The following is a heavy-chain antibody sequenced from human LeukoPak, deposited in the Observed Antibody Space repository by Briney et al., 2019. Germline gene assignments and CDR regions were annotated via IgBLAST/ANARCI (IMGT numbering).Heavy chain of an antibody. J-gene: IGHJ5*02. D-gene: IGHD3-22*01. V-gene: IGHV3-21*01. Sequence: PGGSLRLSCAASGFTFSSYSMNWVSQAPGKGLEWVSSISSSSSYIYYADSVKGRFTISRDNAKNSLYLQMNSLRAEDTAVYYCARLGLYYYDSSGYYNWFDPWGQGTLVTVSS. CDR1: GFTFSSYS. CDR3: ARLGLYYYDSSGYYNWFDP. CDR2: ISSSSSYI.